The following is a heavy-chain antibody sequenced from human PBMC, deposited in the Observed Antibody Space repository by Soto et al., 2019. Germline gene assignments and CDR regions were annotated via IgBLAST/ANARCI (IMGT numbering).Heavy chain of an antibody. D-gene: IGHD6-13*01. CDR3: ASIGVVGCSSLVY. CDR2: ISSFGSTV. Sequence: DVQLVESGGGLVQTGGSLRLSCAASGFTFGNYEMNWVRQAPGKGLEWVSYISSFGSTVFYADSVKGRFTISRDNARNSLYLQTNSLRDDATAVYYFASIGVVGCSSLVYWGQGTLVTVTS. V-gene: IGHV3-48*03. CDR1: GFTFGNYE. J-gene: IGHJ4*02.